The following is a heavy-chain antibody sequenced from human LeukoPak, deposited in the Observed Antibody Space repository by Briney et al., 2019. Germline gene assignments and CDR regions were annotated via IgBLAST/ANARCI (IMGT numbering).Heavy chain of an antibody. V-gene: IGHV1-69*01. CDR3: ARDGLRLGELSLTEMWY. CDR2: IIPIFGTA. CDR1: GGTFSSYA. Sequence: SSVKVSCKASGGTFSSYAISWVRQAPGQGLEWMGGIIPIFGTANYAQKFQGRVTITEDESTSTAYMELSSLRSEDTAVYYCARDGLRLGELSLTEMWYWGQGTLVTVSS. D-gene: IGHD3-16*02. J-gene: IGHJ4*02.